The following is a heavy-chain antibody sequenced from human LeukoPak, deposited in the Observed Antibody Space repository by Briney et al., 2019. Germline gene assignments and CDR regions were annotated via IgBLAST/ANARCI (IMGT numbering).Heavy chain of an antibody. Sequence: ASVKVSCKASGYTFTSYYMHWVRQAPGQGLEWMGIINPSGGSTSYAQKFQGRVTMTRDTSTSTVYMELSSLRSEDTAVYCCASTGSNYYYDSSGRLSHFDYWGQGTLVTVSS. V-gene: IGHV1-46*01. CDR1: GYTFTSYY. CDR3: ASTGSNYYYDSSGRLSHFDY. J-gene: IGHJ4*02. D-gene: IGHD3-22*01. CDR2: INPSGGST.